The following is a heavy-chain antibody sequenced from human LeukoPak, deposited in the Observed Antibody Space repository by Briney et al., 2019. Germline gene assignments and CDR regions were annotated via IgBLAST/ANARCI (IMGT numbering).Heavy chain of an antibody. CDR3: ASVGDLDRDFDY. CDR2: INPNSGGT. Sequence: ASVKVSCKASGYTFTCYYMHWVRQAPGQGLEWMGWINPNSGGTNYAQKCQGRVTMTRDTSISTAYMELSRLRSDDTAVYYCASVGDLDRDFDYWGQGTLVTVSS. J-gene: IGHJ4*02. CDR1: GYTFTCYY. V-gene: IGHV1-2*02. D-gene: IGHD3-10*01.